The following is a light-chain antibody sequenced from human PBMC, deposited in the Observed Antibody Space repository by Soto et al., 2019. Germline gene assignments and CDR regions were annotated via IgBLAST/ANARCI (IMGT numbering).Light chain of an antibody. CDR2: EVT. CDR1: SSDVGGYNY. CDR3: TSYAGSNNFDV. V-gene: IGLV2-8*01. Sequence: QSVLTQPPSASGSPGQSVTISCTGTSSDVGGYNYVSWYQQHPGKAPKLMIYEVTKRPSGVPDRFSGSKSGNTASLTVSGLHAEDEAYYYCTSYAGSNNFDVFGTGTKVTVL. J-gene: IGLJ1*01.